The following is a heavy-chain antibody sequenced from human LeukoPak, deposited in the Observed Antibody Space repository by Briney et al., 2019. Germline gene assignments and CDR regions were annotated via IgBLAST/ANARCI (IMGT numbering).Heavy chain of an antibody. CDR3: ARALYIVVVPAALAY. D-gene: IGHD2-2*01. CDR1: GYTFTGYY. Sequence: GGSVEVSCKASGYTFTGYYMHWGRQAPGQGLEWMGWINPNSGGTNYAQKFQGRVTMTRDTSISTAYMELSRLRSDDTAVYYCARALYIVVVPAALAYWGQGTLVTVSS. CDR2: INPNSGGT. J-gene: IGHJ4*02. V-gene: IGHV1-2*02.